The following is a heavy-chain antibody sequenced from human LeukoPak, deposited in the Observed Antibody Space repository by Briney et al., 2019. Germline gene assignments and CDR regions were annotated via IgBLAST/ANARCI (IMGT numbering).Heavy chain of an antibody. D-gene: IGHD4-11*01. CDR3: AKASYGTMTTVTIDY. CDR1: GFTFDDYA. CDR2: ISWNSGSI. J-gene: IGHJ4*02. Sequence: RAGGSLRLSCAASGFTFDDYAMHWVRQAPGKGLEWVSGISWNSGSIGYADSVKGRFTISRDNAKNSLYLQMNSLRAEDTALYYCAKASYGTMTTVTIDYWGQGTLVTVSS. V-gene: IGHV3-9*01.